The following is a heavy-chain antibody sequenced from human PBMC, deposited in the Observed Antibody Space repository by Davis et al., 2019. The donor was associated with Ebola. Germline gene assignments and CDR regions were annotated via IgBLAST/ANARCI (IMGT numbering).Heavy chain of an antibody. J-gene: IGHJ4*02. CDR1: GYTFTSYY. V-gene: IGHV3-30-3*02. D-gene: IGHD5-12*01. Sequence: SCKASGYTFTSYYMHWVRQAPGKGLEWVAVISYDGSNKYYADSVKGRFTISRDNSKNTLYLQMNSLRAEDTAVYYCAKDPLYSGYDYVPWYFDYWGQGTLVTVSS. CDR3: AKDPLYSGYDYVPWYFDY. CDR2: ISYDGSNK.